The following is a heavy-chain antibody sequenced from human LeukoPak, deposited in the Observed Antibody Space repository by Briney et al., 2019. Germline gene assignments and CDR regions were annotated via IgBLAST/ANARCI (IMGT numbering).Heavy chain of an antibody. D-gene: IGHD1-1*01. CDR3: ARYNWNTWFDP. CDR1: GDSVSSDRNY. Sequence: SETLSLTCTVSGDSVSSDRNYWTWIRQSPGKGLEWIAYIRYSGHTNYNPSLNSRVTISLDTSKNQFSLRLSCVTAADTAVYYCARYNWNTWFDPWGQGTLVTVSS. J-gene: IGHJ5*02. CDR2: IRYSGHT. V-gene: IGHV4-61*01.